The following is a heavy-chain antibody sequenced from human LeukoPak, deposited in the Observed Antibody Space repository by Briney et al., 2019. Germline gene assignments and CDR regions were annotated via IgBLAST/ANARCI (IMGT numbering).Heavy chain of an antibody. Sequence: GGSLRLSCAASGFTFSSYAISWVRQAPGKGLEWVSAISGSGGSTYYADSVKGRFTISRDNSKNTLYLQMNSLRAEDTAVYYCAKDIAARCFLPDYWGRGTLVTVSS. V-gene: IGHV3-23*01. CDR3: AKDIAARCFLPDY. D-gene: IGHD6-6*01. J-gene: IGHJ4*02. CDR1: GFTFSSYA. CDR2: ISGSGGST.